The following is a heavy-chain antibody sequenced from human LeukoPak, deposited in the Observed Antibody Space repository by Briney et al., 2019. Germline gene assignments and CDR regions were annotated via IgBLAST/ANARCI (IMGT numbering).Heavy chain of an antibody. J-gene: IGHJ4*02. CDR2: INSDGSST. CDR3: AKGSEWFGELAPDYFDY. CDR1: GFTFSSYW. V-gene: IGHV3-74*01. D-gene: IGHD3-10*01. Sequence: GGSLRLSCAASGFTFSSYWMHWVRQAPGKGLVWVSRINSDGSSTSYADSVKGRFTISRDNAKNTLYLQMNSLRAEDTAVYYCAKGSEWFGELAPDYFDYWGQGTLVTVSS.